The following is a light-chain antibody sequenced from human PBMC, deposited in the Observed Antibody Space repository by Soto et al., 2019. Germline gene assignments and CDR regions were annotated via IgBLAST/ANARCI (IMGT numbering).Light chain of an antibody. CDR2: GIS. V-gene: IGKV3-15*01. Sequence: EMVMTQSPAILTVSPGESATLSCRASQSVNSNYLAWYQQHPGQPPRLLIYGISTRATGIPARFSGSGSGTEFSLTISSLQSEDFAVYYCQRYSKWPITFGQGTRLGIK. J-gene: IGKJ5*01. CDR1: QSVNSN. CDR3: QRYSKWPIT.